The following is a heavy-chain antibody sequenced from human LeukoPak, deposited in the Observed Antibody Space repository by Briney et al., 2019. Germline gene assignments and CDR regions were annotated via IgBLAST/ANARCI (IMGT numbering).Heavy chain of an antibody. V-gene: IGHV3-7*01. CDR1: GFTFSSYW. J-gene: IGHJ4*02. CDR2: IKQDGSEK. Sequence: GGSLRLSCAASGFTFSSYWMSWVRQAPGKGLEWVANIKQDGSEKYYVDSVRGRFTISRDDAKNSLYLQMNSLRAEDTAVYYCAKELIGYSDDYWGQGTLVTVSS. D-gene: IGHD5-18*01. CDR3: AKELIGYSDDY.